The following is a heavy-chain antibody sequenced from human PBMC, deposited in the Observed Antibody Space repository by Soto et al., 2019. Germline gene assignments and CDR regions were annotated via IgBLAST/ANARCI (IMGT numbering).Heavy chain of an antibody. J-gene: IGHJ6*02. CDR2: IYYSGST. Sequence: PSETLSLTCTVSGGSISSGDYYWSWIRQPPGKGLEWIGYIYYSGSTYYNPSLKSRVTISVDTSKNQLSLKLSSVTAADTAVYYCARDKRLLWSGYDLYGMDVWGQGTTVTVSS. CDR1: GGSISSGDYY. V-gene: IGHV4-30-4*01. CDR3: ARDKRLLWSGYDLYGMDV. D-gene: IGHD3-3*01.